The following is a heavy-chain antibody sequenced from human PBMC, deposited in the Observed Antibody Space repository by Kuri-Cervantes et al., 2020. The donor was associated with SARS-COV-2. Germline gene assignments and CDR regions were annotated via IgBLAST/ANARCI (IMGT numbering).Heavy chain of an antibody. CDR2: IYYSGST. D-gene: IGHD5-18*01. V-gene: IGHV4-30-4*08. CDR3: GRVSWIQLWRRYSDS. CDR1: GGSISSGDYY. J-gene: IGHJ4*02. Sequence: SETLSLTCTVSGGSISSGDYYWSWIRQPPGKGLEWIGYIYYSGSTYYNPSLKSRVTLSADTSKNQFSLRLTSATAADTAVYYCGRVSWIQLWRRYSDSWGQGTLVTVSS.